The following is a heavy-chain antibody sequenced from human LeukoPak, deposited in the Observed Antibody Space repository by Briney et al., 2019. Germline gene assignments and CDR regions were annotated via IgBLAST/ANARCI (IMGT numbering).Heavy chain of an antibody. V-gene: IGHV3-66*01. CDR2: IYSGGST. Sequence: GGSLRLSCAASGFTVSSNYMSWVRKAPGKGLASVSVIYSGGSTYYADSVKGRFTISRDNAKNSLYLQMNSLRAEDTAVYYCARADSSIAARLSRSSIFNYYYYMDVWGKGTTVTVSS. D-gene: IGHD6-6*01. J-gene: IGHJ6*03. CDR3: ARADSSIAARLSRSSIFNYYYYMDV. CDR1: GFTVSSNY.